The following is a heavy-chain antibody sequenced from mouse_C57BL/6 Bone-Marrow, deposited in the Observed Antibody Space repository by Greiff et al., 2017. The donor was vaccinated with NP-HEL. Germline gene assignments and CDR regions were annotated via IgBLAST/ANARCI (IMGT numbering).Heavy chain of an antibody. J-gene: IGHJ1*03. CDR2: IWSGGST. CDR1: GFSLTSYG. CDR3: ARRGELRSYWYFDV. D-gene: IGHD3-3*01. V-gene: IGHV2-2*01. Sequence: VQVVESGPGLVQPSQSLSITCTVSGFSLTSYGVHWVRQSPGKGLEWLGVIWSGGSTDYNVAFISRLSISKDNSKSQVFFKMNSLQADDTAIYYCARRGELRSYWYFDVWGTGTTVTVSS.